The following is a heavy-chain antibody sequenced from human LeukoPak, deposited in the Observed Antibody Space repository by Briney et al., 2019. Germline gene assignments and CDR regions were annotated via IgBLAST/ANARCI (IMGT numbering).Heavy chain of an antibody. CDR2: IYHSGST. CDR1: GGSISSGGYS. CDR3: ARERYDSYYSYGMDV. J-gene: IGHJ6*02. Sequence: SETLSLTCAVSGGSISSGGYSWSWIRQPPGQGLEWIGYIYHSGSTYYNPSLKSRVTISVDRSKNQFSLKLSSVTAADTAVYYCARERYDSYYSYGMDVWGQGTTVTVSS. V-gene: IGHV4-30-2*01. D-gene: IGHD1-1*01.